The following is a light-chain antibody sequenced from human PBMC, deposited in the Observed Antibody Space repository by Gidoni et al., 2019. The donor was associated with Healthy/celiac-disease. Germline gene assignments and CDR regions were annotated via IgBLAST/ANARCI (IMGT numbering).Light chain of an antibody. Sequence: EIVLTQSPATLSLSPGERATLSCRASQRVRSFLGWYQQKPGQAPRLLIYDATNRATGVPAMFSGSGSGTDFTLTISSLEPEDFAVYYCQHRSDWPLTFGGGTKVEIK. J-gene: IGKJ4*01. CDR1: QRVRSF. V-gene: IGKV3-11*01. CDR3: QHRSDWPLT. CDR2: DAT.